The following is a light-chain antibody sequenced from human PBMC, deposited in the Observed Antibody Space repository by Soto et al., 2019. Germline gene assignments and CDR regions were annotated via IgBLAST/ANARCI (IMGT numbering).Light chain of an antibody. V-gene: IGLV3-1*01. J-gene: IGLJ2*01. CDR3: QAWDSSTHVV. CDR1: KMGAKY. CDR2: QDT. Sequence: SYELSQPPSVSVSPGQTASITCSGDKMGAKYACWYQQKPGQSPVLAMYQDTKPPAGIPERFSDSNSGNTATLTISGAQAMDEADYYCQAWDSSTHVVFGRGTKLTVL.